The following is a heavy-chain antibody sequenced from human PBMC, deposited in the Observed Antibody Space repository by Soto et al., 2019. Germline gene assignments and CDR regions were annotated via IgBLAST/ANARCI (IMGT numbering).Heavy chain of an antibody. D-gene: IGHD4-4*01. CDR1: GFIFSSYG. V-gene: IGHV3-33*01. J-gene: IGHJ6*02. CDR3: AREPYSNYVMDV. Sequence: QVQLVESGGGVVPPGGSLRLSCVASGFIFSSYGMYWVRQAPGKGLEWVGVIWYDGSNKYYGGSVKGRFTISRDNSKNTLYLQMSGLRAEDTAVYYCAREPYSNYVMDVWGQGTTVTVSS. CDR2: IWYDGSNK.